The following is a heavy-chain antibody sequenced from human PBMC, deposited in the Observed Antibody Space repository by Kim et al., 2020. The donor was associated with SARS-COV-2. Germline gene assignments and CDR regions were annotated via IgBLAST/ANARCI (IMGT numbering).Heavy chain of an antibody. CDR2: IFYKKRT. CDR3: ARLPDINGWPFDY. V-gene: IGHV4-59*08. Sequence: SETLSLTCTISGVSIISDYLNWIRQSPGKGLEWIGYIFYKKRTGYKPSLKGRLIMSLDTSRNQFSLKLNSVTAADTAVYYCARLPDINGWPFDYWAQGTLVTVSS. CDR1: GVSIISDY. J-gene: IGHJ4*02. D-gene: IGHD6-25*01.